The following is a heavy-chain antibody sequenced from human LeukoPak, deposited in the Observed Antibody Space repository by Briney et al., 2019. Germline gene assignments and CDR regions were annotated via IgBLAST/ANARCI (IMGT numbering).Heavy chain of an antibody. V-gene: IGHV6-1*01. D-gene: IGHD6-6*01. J-gene: IGHJ5*02. Sequence: SQTLSLTCAISGDSVSSNSAAWNWIRQSPSRGLEWLGRTYYRSKWYNDYAVSVKSRITINPDTSKNQFSLRLSSVTAADTAVYYCARIAARRPANWFDPWGQGTLVTVSS. CDR2: TYYRSKWYN. CDR3: ARIAARRPANWFDP. CDR1: GDSVSSNSAA.